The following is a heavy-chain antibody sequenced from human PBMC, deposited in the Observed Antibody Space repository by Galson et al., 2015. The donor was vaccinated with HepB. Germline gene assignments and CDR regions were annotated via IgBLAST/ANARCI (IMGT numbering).Heavy chain of an antibody. J-gene: IGHJ4*02. CDR3: ATQVCSTTNCYALY. CDR1: GYTLTQLS. Sequence: SVKVSCKVSGYTLTQLSMHWVRQAPGKGLEWMGGFDPEDGETIYAQRFQGRVTMTEDRSTDTAYMELSSLRSEDTAVYYCATQVCSTTNCYALYWGQATLVPVSS. D-gene: IGHD2-2*01. CDR2: FDPEDGET. V-gene: IGHV1-24*01.